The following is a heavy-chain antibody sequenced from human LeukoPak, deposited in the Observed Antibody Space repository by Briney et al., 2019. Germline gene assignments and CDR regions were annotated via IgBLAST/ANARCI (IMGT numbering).Heavy chain of an antibody. CDR1: GFTFGSYV. D-gene: IGHD2-2*01. Sequence: GGSLRLSCAASGFTFGSYVMSWVRQAPGKGLEWVSAISGSGGITYYADSVKGRFTISRDNSKNTLYLQMNSLRAEDTAVYCCAKPPPGCSSSSCYFDYWGQGTLVTVSS. CDR3: AKPPPGCSSSSCYFDY. V-gene: IGHV3-23*01. J-gene: IGHJ4*02. CDR2: ISGSGGIT.